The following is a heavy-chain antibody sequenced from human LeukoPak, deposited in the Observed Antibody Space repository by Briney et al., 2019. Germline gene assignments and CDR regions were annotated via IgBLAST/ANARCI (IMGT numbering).Heavy chain of an antibody. Sequence: SETLPLTCTVSGGSISSYYWSWIRQPPGKGLEWIGYIYYSGSTNYIPSLKSRVTISVDTSKKQLSLKLCSVTAADTAVYYCAREAVSGWAIFDYWGQGTPVTVSS. V-gene: IGHV4-59*01. D-gene: IGHD6-19*01. J-gene: IGHJ4*02. CDR3: AREAVSGWAIFDY. CDR1: GGSISSYY. CDR2: IYYSGST.